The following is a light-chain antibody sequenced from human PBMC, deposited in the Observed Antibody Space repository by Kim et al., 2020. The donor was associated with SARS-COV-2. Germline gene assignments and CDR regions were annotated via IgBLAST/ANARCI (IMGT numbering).Light chain of an antibody. Sequence: ASVGDRVTITCRASQSITYYLNWYQQKPGKTPKLLIYAASSLQSGVPSRFSGSGSGTDFTLTISSLQPEDFATYYCQQSYIAPRTFGQGTKVDIK. CDR2: AAS. J-gene: IGKJ1*01. CDR3: QQSYIAPRT. V-gene: IGKV1-39*01. CDR1: QSITYY.